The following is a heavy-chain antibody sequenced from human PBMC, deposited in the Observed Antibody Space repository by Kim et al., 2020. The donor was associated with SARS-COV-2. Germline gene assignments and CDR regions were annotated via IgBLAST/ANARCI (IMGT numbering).Heavy chain of an antibody. CDR2: ISYSSNYI. D-gene: IGHD2-21*02. Sequence: GGSLRLSCAASKFTFTSYSMNWVRQAPGEGLEWVSSISYSSNYIFYADSVKGRFTISRDNAKNSLYLQMNSLRAEDTAVYYCASNTLTDGDNRGPFDFWGQGTLVTVSS. CDR3: ASNTLTDGDNRGPFDF. CDR1: KFTFTSYS. J-gene: IGHJ4*02. V-gene: IGHV3-21*01.